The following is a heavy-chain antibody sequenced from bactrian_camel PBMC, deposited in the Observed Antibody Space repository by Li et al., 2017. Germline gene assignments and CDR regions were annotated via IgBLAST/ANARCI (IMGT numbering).Heavy chain of an antibody. Sequence: HVQLVESGGGAVQTGGSLRLTCTAVGLTFEGGNQGWYRETPGNEFELVSSIAPDGSERYADSVKGRVTISKDAANNTVYLHMINLTPEDTAMYYCAADFPRRRAPSLFDVLGLAYKGRGTQVTVS. V-gene: IGHV3S53*01. J-gene: IGHJ4*01. D-gene: IGHD1*01. CDR1: GLTFEGGN. CDR2: IAPDGSE.